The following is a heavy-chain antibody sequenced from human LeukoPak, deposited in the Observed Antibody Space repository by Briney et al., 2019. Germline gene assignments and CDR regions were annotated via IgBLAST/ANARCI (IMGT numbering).Heavy chain of an antibody. CDR1: GFTFSSYS. V-gene: IGHV3-21*01. J-gene: IGHJ4*02. CDR2: ISSSRSYI. Sequence: GGSLRLSCTASGFTFSSYSMNWVRQAPGKGLEWVSSISSSRSYIYYADSVKGRFTVSRDNAKNSLYLQMNSLRAEDTAVYYCARDIGVGYYFDYWGQGTLVTVSS. D-gene: IGHD6-19*01. CDR3: ARDIGVGYYFDY.